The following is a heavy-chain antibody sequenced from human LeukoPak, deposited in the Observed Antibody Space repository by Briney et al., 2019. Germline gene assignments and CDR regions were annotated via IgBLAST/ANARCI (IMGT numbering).Heavy chain of an antibody. Sequence: SETLSLTCTVSGGSISSSSYYWGWIRQPPGKGLEWIGSIYYSGSTYYNPSLKSRVTISVDTSKDQFSLKLSSVTAADTAVYYCASYCTNGVCYPDAFDIWGQGTMVTVSS. CDR2: IYYSGST. CDR1: GGSISSSSYY. J-gene: IGHJ3*02. D-gene: IGHD2-8*01. V-gene: IGHV4-39*01. CDR3: ASYCTNGVCYPDAFDI.